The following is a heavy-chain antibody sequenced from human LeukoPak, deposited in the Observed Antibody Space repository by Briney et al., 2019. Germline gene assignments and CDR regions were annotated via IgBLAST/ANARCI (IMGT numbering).Heavy chain of an antibody. CDR2: ISSSSSTI. CDR3: ARAGLIFGVATGYYYYMDI. V-gene: IGHV3-48*04. D-gene: IGHD3-3*02. J-gene: IGHJ6*03. Sequence: GGSLRLSCAASGFTFSSYSMNWVRQAPGKGLEWVSYISSSSSTIYYADPVKGRFTISRDNAKNSLYLQMNSLRAEDTAVYYCARAGLIFGVATGYYYYMDIWGKGTTVTVSS. CDR1: GFTFSSYS.